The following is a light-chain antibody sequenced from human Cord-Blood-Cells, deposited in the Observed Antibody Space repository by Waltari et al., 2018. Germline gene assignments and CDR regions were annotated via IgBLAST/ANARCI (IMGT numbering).Light chain of an antibody. Sequence: QSALTQPASVPGSPGPAITISCTGTSSDGGGYNYVSWYQQHPGKAPKLMIYDVSNRPSGVSNRFSGSKSGNTASLTISGLQAEDEADYYCSSYTSSSTLVVFGGGTKLTVL. CDR1: SSDGGGYNY. V-gene: IGLV2-14*01. CDR3: SSYTSSSTLVV. CDR2: DVS. J-gene: IGLJ2*01.